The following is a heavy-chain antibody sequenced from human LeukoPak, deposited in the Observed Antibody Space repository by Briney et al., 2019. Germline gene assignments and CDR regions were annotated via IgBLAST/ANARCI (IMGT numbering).Heavy chain of an antibody. CDR3: TTLSYVGGY. CDR1: GFTFSGSA. Sequence: PGGSLRLSCAASGFTFSGSAMRWVRQASGKGLEWVGRIRSKANSYATAYAASVKGRFTISRDDSKNTAYLQVNSLKTEDTAIYYCTTLSYVGGYWGQGTLVTVSS. V-gene: IGHV3-73*01. J-gene: IGHJ4*02. CDR2: IRSKANSYAT. D-gene: IGHD3-10*02.